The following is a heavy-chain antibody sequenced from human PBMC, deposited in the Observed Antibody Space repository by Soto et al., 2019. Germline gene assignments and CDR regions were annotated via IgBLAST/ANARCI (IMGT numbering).Heavy chain of an antibody. CDR2: IYYSGST. J-gene: IGHJ6*02. CDR3: ARRSLLGTVTTRAYYYYYGMDV. Sequence: SETLSLTCTVSGGSVSSGSYYWSWIRQPPGKGLEWIGYIYYSGSTNYNPSLKSRVTISVDTSKNQFSLKLSSVTAADTAVYYCARRSLLGTVTTRAYYYYYGMDVWGQGTTVTVSS. D-gene: IGHD4-17*01. V-gene: IGHV4-61*01. CDR1: GGSVSSGSYY.